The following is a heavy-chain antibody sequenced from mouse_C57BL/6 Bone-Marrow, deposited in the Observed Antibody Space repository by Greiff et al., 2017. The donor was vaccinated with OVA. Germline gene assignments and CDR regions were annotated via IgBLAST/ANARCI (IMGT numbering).Heavy chain of an antibody. J-gene: IGHJ2*01. CDR2: IRSKSNNYAT. Sequence: EVHLVESGGGLVQPKGSLKLSCAASGFSFNTYAMNWVRQAPGKGLEWVARIRSKSNNYATYYADSVKDRFTISRDDSESMLYLQMNNLKTEDTAMYYCVRLDSSGYYFDYWGQGTTLTVSS. V-gene: IGHV10-1*01. CDR1: GFSFNTYA. CDR3: VRLDSSGYYFDY. D-gene: IGHD3-2*02.